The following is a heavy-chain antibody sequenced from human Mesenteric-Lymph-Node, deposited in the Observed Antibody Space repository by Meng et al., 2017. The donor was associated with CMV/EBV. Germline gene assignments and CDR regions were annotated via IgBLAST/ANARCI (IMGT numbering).Heavy chain of an antibody. CDR2: INPHSAGT. Sequence: ASVKVSCKASGYTFTAHYIHWVRQAPGQGLEWMGWINPHSAGTKYAQKFQGRVTVTRDTSITTAYMELSRLRPDDTAVYYCARSCSSSTCRAPSPDYWGQGTLVTSPQ. D-gene: IGHD2-2*01. CDR3: ARSCSSSTCRAPSPDY. V-gene: IGHV1-2*02. CDR1: GYTFTAHY. J-gene: IGHJ4*02.